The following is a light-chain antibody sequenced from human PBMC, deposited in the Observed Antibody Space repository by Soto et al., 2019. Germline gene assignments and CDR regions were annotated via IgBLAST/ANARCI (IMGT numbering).Light chain of an antibody. Sequence: DIQMTQSPSTLSASVGDRVTITCRASQSIGGWLAWYQQKPGIGPKLLIYDASSLESGVPSRFSGSGSGTEFTLTISSLQSDDFAIYYCQQYNNWPDTFGQGTKVDI. J-gene: IGKJ1*01. CDR1: QSIGGW. V-gene: IGKV1-5*01. CDR3: QQYNNWPDT. CDR2: DAS.